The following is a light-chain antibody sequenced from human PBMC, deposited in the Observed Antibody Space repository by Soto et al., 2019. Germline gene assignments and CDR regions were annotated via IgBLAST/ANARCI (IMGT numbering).Light chain of an antibody. J-gene: IGKJ1*01. Sequence: EIVMTQSPATLSVSPGERATLSCRASQSVSSKLAWFQQKPGQAPSLLIYGASIRATGIPARFSGSGSGTHFTLTINSLQSEDFGTYYCQQYNAWPGTFGQGTKVDIK. V-gene: IGKV3-15*01. CDR1: QSVSSK. CDR3: QQYNAWPGT. CDR2: GAS.